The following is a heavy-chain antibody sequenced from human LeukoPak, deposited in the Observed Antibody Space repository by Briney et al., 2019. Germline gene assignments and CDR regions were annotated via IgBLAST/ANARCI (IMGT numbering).Heavy chain of an antibody. CDR2: ISSSSRTI. V-gene: IGHV3-48*04. Sequence: GGSLRLSCAASGFTFSSYSMNWVRQAPGKGLEWVSYISSSSRTIYYADSVKGRFTISRDNAKNSLYLQMNSLRAEDTAVYYCARGAGVGPSITMIVVVPFDYWGQGTLVTVSS. CDR1: GFTFSSYS. CDR3: ARGAGVGPSITMIVVVPFDY. J-gene: IGHJ4*02. D-gene: IGHD3-22*01.